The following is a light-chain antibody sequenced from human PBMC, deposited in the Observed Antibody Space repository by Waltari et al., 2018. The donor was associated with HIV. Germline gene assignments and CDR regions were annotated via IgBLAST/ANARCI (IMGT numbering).Light chain of an antibody. CDR3: QSYDNSLRVSYV. CDR2: ANN. Sequence: QSVLTQPPSVSGAPGQRVTISCTGSSSNIGAYDVHWYQQLPGKAPTLLIYANNYRPSGVPDLFSGSKSGTAASLAIAGLQIEDEGDYFCQSYDNSLRVSYVFSAGTRVTVL. CDR1: SSNIGAYD. J-gene: IGLJ1*01. V-gene: IGLV1-40*01.